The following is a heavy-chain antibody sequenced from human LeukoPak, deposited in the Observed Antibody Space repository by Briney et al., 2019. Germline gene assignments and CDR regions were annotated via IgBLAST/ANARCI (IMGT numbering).Heavy chain of an antibody. D-gene: IGHD3-22*01. Sequence: PGGSLRLSCAASGFTFSGYSMHWARQGSGKGLVWLSGIYGDGSVPGHADSVKGRFTISRDSAKNTVYLQMNSLRAEDTAVYYCGRGHYGPDYWGQGTLVTVSS. V-gene: IGHV3-74*01. CDR2: IYGDGSVP. CDR1: GFTFSGYS. CDR3: GRGHYGPDY. J-gene: IGHJ4*02.